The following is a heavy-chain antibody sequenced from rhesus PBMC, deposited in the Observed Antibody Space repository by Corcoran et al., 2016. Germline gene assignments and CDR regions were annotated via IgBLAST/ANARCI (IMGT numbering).Heavy chain of an antibody. V-gene: IGHV3-14*01. Sequence: EVQLVESGGGLAKPGGSLRLSCAASGFTFSRYWLHWVRQAPGKGLELISAINSAGSSTYYADSVKGRFTISRENAKNTLYLQMDGLRAEDTAVYYCAGLTSPWGQGVLVTVSS. J-gene: IGHJ4*01. CDR2: INSAGSST. CDR1: GFTFSRYW. CDR3: AGLTSP.